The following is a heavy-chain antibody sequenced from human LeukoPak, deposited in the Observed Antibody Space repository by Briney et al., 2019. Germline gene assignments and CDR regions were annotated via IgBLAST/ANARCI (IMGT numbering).Heavy chain of an antibody. D-gene: IGHD3-10*01. CDR2: VHRTGYT. CDR3: ARESASVFSMIRGVGWFDP. Sequence: SETLSLTCVVSGGSISNDYWNWIPQPAGRDLEWIGRVHRTGYTDYNPSLTSRVTMSVDTSKNQFSLNLKSVTAADTAVYYCARESASVFSMIRGVGWFDPWGQGTPVTVSS. J-gene: IGHJ5*02. CDR1: GGSISNDY. V-gene: IGHV4-4*07.